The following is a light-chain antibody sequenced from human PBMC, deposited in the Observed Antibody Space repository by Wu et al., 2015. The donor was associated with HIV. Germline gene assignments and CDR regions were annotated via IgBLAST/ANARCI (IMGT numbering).Light chain of an antibody. V-gene: IGKV3-11*01. J-gene: IGKJ4*01. CDR3: QQRTNWPLT. CDR2: DAS. CDR1: QSVSIY. Sequence: EIVLTQSPATLSLSPGERATLSCRASQSVSIYFAWYQQKPGQAPRLLIQDASSRATGIPDRFSDSRSGTEFTLTISSLEPEDFAVYYCQQRTNWPLTFGGGTKVEIK.